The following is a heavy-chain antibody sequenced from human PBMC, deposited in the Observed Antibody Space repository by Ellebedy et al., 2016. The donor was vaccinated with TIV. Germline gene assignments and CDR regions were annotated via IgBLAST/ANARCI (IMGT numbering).Heavy chain of an antibody. J-gene: IGHJ3*02. CDR3: AKTSGFCGGDCKSAAGDAFHI. V-gene: IGHV1-18*01. Sequence: ASVKVSXXASGYTFTSYGISWVRQAPGQGVEWMGWISAYNGVTNYAQKFQGRVTMTRDTSISTAYMELSGLRSEDTAVYYCAKTSGFCGGDCKSAAGDAFHIWGQGTMVTVSS. D-gene: IGHD2-21*01. CDR2: ISAYNGVT. CDR1: GYTFTSYG.